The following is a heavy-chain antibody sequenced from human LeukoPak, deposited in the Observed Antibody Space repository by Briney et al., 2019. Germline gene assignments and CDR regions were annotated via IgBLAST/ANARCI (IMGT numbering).Heavy chain of an antibody. J-gene: IGHJ4*02. CDR3: ARDRGAYYYGSGSFFDY. D-gene: IGHD3-10*01. CDR1: GYTFTSYG. CDR2: ISAYNGNT. Sequence: GASVKVSCKASGYTFTSYGISWVRQAPGQGLEWMGWISAYNGNTNYAQKLQGRVTMTTDTSTNTAYMELRSLRSDDTAVYYCARDRGAYYYGSGSFFDYWGQGTLVTVSS. V-gene: IGHV1-18*01.